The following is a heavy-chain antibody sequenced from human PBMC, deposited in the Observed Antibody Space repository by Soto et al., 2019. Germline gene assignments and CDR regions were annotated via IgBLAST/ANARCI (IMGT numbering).Heavy chain of an antibody. J-gene: IGHJ4*02. Sequence: QVQLQESGPGLVKPSQTLSLTCTVSGGSISSGGYYWSWIRQHPGKGLEWIGYIYYSGSTYYNPSLKSRVTISVDTSKNQFSLKLSSVTAADTAVYYCAGGPREMATIIHVDYWGQGTLVTVSS. CDR3: AGGPREMATIIHVDY. V-gene: IGHV4-31*03. D-gene: IGHD5-12*01. CDR1: GGSISSGGYY. CDR2: IYYSGST.